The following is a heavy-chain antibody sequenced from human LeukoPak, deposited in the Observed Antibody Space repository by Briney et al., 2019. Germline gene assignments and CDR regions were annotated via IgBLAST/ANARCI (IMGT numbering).Heavy chain of an antibody. J-gene: IGHJ4*02. CDR3: ARDLAWGAFDY. CDR2: VSPPGGGT. D-gene: IGHD7-27*01. Sequence: PGGSLRLSCAASGFTFSNHGMNWVRQAPGKGLEWLSGVSPPGGGTYYADSVKGRFTISRDDSKNTLSLQMNSLRVEDTAVYYCARDLAWGAFDYWGQGTLVTVSS. V-gene: IGHV3-23*01. CDR1: GFTFSNHG.